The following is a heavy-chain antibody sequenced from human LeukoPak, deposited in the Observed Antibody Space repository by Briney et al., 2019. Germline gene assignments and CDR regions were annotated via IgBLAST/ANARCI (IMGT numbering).Heavy chain of an antibody. CDR2: INHSGST. CDR1: GGSFSGYY. CDR3: ARGYAESRVSGSETYYFDY. Sequence: SETLSLTCAVYGGSFSGYYWSCIRQPSGKGLEWIGEINHSGSTNYNPSLKSRVTISVDTSKNQFSLKLSSVTAADTAVYYCARGYAESRVSGSETYYFDYWGQGTLVTVSS. J-gene: IGHJ4*02. D-gene: IGHD3-10*01. V-gene: IGHV4-34*01.